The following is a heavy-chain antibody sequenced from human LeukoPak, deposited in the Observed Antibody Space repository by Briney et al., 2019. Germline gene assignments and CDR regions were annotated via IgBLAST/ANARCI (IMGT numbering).Heavy chain of an antibody. CDR2: IRSKDYGGTT. Sequence: GGXLRLSCTASGFTFGDYAMSWFRQAPGKGLEWVGFIRSKDYGGTTEYAACGKGRFTIEREDSKRIAYMKIDRLKTEDTAVYYCTRVGLRFLEWLPYYFDYWGQGTLVTVSS. CDR1: GFTFGDYA. CDR3: TRVGLRFLEWLPYYFDY. D-gene: IGHD3-3*01. J-gene: IGHJ4*02. V-gene: IGHV3-49*03.